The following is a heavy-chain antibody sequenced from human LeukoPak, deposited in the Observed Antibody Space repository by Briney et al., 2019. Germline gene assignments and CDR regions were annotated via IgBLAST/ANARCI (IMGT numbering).Heavy chain of an antibody. CDR3: ASTGYDFWSGYPSGP. CDR2: ISAYNGNT. Sequence: ASVKVSCKASGYTFTSYGISWVRQAPGQGHEWMGWISAYNGNTNYAQKLQGRVTMTTDTSTSTAYMELRSLRSDDTAVYYCASTGYDFWSGYPSGPWGQGTLVTVSS. CDR1: GYTFTSYG. V-gene: IGHV1-18*01. J-gene: IGHJ5*02. D-gene: IGHD3-3*01.